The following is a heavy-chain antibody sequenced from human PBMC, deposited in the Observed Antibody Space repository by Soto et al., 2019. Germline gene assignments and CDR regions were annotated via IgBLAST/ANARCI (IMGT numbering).Heavy chain of an antibody. V-gene: IGHV3-64*04. J-gene: IGHJ4*02. CDR3: ARAARIAVAGKYEFDY. D-gene: IGHD6-19*01. CDR2: ISSNGGST. CDR1: GFTFSSYA. Sequence: PGGSLRLSCSASGFTFSSYAMHWVRQAPGKGLEYVSAISSNGGSTYYADSVKGRFTISRDNSKNTLYLQMNSLRAEDTAVYYCARAARIAVAGKYEFDYWGQGTLVTVSS.